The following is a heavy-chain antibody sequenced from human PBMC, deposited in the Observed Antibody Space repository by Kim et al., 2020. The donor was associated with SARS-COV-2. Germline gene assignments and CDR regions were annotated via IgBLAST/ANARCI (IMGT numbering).Heavy chain of an antibody. CDR3: AKGARVWFGEYYYYGMDV. Sequence: KGRFTTSRDNSKNTLYLQMNSLRAEDTAVYYCAKGARVWFGEYYYYGMDVWGQGTTVTVSS. D-gene: IGHD3-10*01. V-gene: IGHV3-23*01. J-gene: IGHJ6*02.